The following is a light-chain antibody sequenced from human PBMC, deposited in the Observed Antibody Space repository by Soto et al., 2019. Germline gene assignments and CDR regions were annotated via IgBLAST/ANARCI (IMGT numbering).Light chain of an antibody. CDR2: GAS. J-gene: IGKJ4*01. CDR3: QQYGSSPLT. V-gene: IGKV3-20*01. CDR1: QSVSSNF. Sequence: SVLPQSPTPLSSAPGERVTLSCRASQSVSSNFLAWYQQKPGQAPRLLIYGASSRATGIPDRFSGSGSGTDFTLTISRLEPEDFAVYYCQQYGSSPLTFGGGTKVDI.